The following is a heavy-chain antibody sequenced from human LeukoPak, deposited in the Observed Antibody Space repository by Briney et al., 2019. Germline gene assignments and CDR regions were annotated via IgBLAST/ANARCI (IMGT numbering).Heavy chain of an antibody. Sequence: GGSLRLSCAASGFTFSSYGMHWVRQAPGKGLEWVAVIWYDGSNKYYADSVKGRFTISRDNSKNTLYLQMNSLRAEDTAVYYCARGAYYDSSGYYYELHQYGMDVWGQGTTVTVSS. D-gene: IGHD3-22*01. CDR2: IWYDGSNK. CDR3: ARGAYYDSSGYYYELHQYGMDV. J-gene: IGHJ6*02. V-gene: IGHV3-33*01. CDR1: GFTFSSYG.